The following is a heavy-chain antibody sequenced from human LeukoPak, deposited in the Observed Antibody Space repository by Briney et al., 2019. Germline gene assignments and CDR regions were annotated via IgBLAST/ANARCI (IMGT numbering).Heavy chain of an antibody. CDR2: ITSSASTI. Sequence: GGSLRLSCAASGFTFSDYYMSWIRQAPGKGPEWLSYITSSASTIYYADSVKGRFTISRDNAKNSLYLQMNSLRAEDTAVYYCARETRPAAISRAFDIWGQGTMVTVSS. V-gene: IGHV3-11*04. CDR3: ARETRPAAISRAFDI. D-gene: IGHD2-2*01. CDR1: GFTFSDYY. J-gene: IGHJ3*02.